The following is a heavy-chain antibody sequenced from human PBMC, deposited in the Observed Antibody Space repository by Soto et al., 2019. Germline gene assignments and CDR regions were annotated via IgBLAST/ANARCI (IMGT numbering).Heavy chain of an antibody. CDR1: GGSISSYY. V-gene: IGHV4-59*01. D-gene: IGHD3-9*01. CDR3: ARDYYDILTGYYGYNWFDP. Sequence: PSETLSLTCTVSGGSISSYYWSWIRQPPGKGLEWIGYIYYSGSTNYNPSLKSRVTISVDTSKNQFSLKLSSVTAADTAVYYCARDYYDILTGYYGYNWFDPWGQGTLVTVSS. CDR2: IYYSGST. J-gene: IGHJ5*02.